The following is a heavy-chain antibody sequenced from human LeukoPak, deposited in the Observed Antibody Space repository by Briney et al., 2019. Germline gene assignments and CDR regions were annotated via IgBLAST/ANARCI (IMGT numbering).Heavy chain of an antibody. CDR3: VRRVAGTFYFDK. CDR1: NGSISTYH. J-gene: IGHJ4*02. CDR2: VYHSGSA. Sequence: SETLSLTCSVSNGSISTYHWSWIRQSPGKGLEWIGYVYHSGSAYYNPSLQSRVTISLDMSKDQFSLSLRSVTAADTALYFCVRRVAGTFYFDKWGEGSLVSVSS. D-gene: IGHD6-19*01. V-gene: IGHV4-59*08.